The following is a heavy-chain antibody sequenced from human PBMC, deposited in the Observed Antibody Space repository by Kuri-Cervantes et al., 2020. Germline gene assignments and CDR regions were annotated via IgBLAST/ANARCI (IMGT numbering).Heavy chain of an antibody. CDR3: ARAFDWYSYGALYY. V-gene: IGHV3-11*01. D-gene: IGHD5-18*01. J-gene: IGHJ4*02. CDR1: GFTVSSNY. Sequence: GGSLRLSCAASGFTVSSNYMSWIRQAPGKGLEWVSYISSSGSTIYYADSVKGRFTISRDNAKNSLYLQMNSLRAEDTAMYYCARAFDWYSYGALYYWGQGTLVTVSS. CDR2: ISSSGSTI.